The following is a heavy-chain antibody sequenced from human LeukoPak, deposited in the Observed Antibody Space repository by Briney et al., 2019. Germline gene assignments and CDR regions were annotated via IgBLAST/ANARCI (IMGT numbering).Heavy chain of an antibody. J-gene: IGHJ4*02. CDR3: VRGSHVFDY. Sequence: PGGSLRLSCAASGFTFSNYWMHWVRQAPGKGLVWVSRINQCGSSTNYAHSVKGRFTISRDNAKNTLYLQMNSLRDEETAVYYCVRGSHVFDYWGQGTLVTVCS. CDR2: INQCGSST. V-gene: IGHV3-74*01. CDR1: GFTFSNYW.